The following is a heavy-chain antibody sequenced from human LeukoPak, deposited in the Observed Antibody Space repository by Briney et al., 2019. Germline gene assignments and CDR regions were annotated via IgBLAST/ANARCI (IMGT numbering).Heavy chain of an antibody. Sequence: GESLKISCAASGFTFSSSWMHWVRQAPGKGLVWVSQINGDGGRTRYADSVKGRLTISRDNAKNTVYLQMNSLRTDDTAMYYCARGRNGFFDYWGHGTLVTVSS. V-gene: IGHV3-74*01. CDR2: INGDGGRT. CDR3: ARGRNGFFDY. J-gene: IGHJ4*01. D-gene: IGHD5-24*01. CDR1: GFTFSSSW.